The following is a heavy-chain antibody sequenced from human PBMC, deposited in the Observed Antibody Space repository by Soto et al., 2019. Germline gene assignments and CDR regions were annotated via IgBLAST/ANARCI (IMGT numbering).Heavy chain of an antibody. CDR3: ARDTAGYCSGGSCYQYYYYGLDV. V-gene: IGHV1-18*01. CDR2: ISAFNGNT. J-gene: IGHJ6*02. Sequence: ASVKVSCKASGYTFSSYGISWVRQAPGQGLEWMGWISAFNGNTKYAQKFQGRVTMTSDTSTSTAYMELGTLRSDDTAVYYCARDTAGYCSGGSCYQYYYYGLDVWGPG. CDR1: GYTFSSYG. D-gene: IGHD2-15*01.